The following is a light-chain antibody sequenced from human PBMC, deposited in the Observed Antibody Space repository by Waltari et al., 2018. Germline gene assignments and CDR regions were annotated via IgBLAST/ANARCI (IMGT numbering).Light chain of an antibody. CDR1: QTISTY. Sequence: DIQMTQSPSSLSASVGDRVTITCRASQTISTYLNWYQQKPGEAPKLLIYGASSLHSGVPSRFSGSGSGTYFTLTISSLQPEDSATYYYQQGYNTPSTFGGGTKVEIK. CDR2: GAS. J-gene: IGKJ4*01. V-gene: IGKV1-39*01. CDR3: QQGYNTPST.